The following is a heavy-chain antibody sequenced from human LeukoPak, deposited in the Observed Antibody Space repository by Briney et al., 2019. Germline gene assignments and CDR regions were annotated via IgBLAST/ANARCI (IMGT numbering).Heavy chain of an antibody. CDR1: GGSISSRSDY. D-gene: IGHD4-23*01. CDR2: LDSSGST. J-gene: IGHJ6*03. V-gene: IGHV4-39*01. CDR3: SRSHDYGGLYFYYYMDV. Sequence: NASETLSLTCTVSGGSISSRSDYWGWLRQTPGKGLEWIGNLDSSGSTYYNPSLKSRVTISVGTPKNQFSLNLRSVTAADTAIYFCSRSHDYGGLYFYYYMDVWGKGTTVTVSS.